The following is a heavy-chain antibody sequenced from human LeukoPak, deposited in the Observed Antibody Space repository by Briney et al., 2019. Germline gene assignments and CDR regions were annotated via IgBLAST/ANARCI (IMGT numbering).Heavy chain of an antibody. V-gene: IGHV3-49*04. CDR1: GFTFGDYA. D-gene: IGHD3-9*01. CDR3: TRVYYDILTGTHPSDY. CDR2: IRSKAYGGTT. J-gene: IGHJ4*02. Sequence: GGSLRLSCTASGFTFGDYAMSWVRQAPGKGLEWVGFIRSKAYGGTTEYAASVTGRFTISRDDSKSTAYLQMNSLKTEDTAVYYCTRVYYDILTGTHPSDYWGQGTLVTVSS.